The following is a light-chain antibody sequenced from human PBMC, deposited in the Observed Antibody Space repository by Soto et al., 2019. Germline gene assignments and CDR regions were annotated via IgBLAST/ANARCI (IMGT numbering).Light chain of an antibody. CDR2: GAS. V-gene: IGKV3-11*01. J-gene: IGKJ5*01. CDR3: QQRSNWPSIT. Sequence: EMVLTQSPATLSLSPGERATLSCRASQSVSSYLAWYQQKPGQAPRLLIYGASNRAAGIPARFSGLGSGTDFTLTISSLEPEDFAVYYCQQRSNWPSITFGQGTRLEIK. CDR1: QSVSSY.